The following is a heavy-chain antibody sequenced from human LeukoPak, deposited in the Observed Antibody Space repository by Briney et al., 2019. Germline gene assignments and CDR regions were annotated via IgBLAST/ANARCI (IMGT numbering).Heavy chain of an antibody. CDR2: IISILSIA. CDR3: ARDRHERWFDP. CDR1: GGTFSSYA. V-gene: IGHV1-69*04. Sequence: ASVKVSCKASGGTFSSYAISWVRQAPGQGLEWMGRIISILSIANYAQKFQGGVTITADKSTSTAYMELSSLRSDDTAVYYCARDRHERWFDPWGQGTLVTVSS. J-gene: IGHJ5*02.